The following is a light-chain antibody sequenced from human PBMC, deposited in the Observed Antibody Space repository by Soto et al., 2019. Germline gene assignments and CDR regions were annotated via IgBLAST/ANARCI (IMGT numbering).Light chain of an antibody. CDR2: GAS. V-gene: IGKV3-15*01. J-gene: IGKJ1*01. Sequence: EIVLTQSPGTLSLSPGERATLSFRASPSVANFVAWYQQKPGQAPRLLIYGASTRATGIPARFSGSGSGTEFTLTISSLQSEDFAVYYCQQYNNWPPFGQGTKVDI. CDR1: PSVANF. CDR3: QQYNNWPP.